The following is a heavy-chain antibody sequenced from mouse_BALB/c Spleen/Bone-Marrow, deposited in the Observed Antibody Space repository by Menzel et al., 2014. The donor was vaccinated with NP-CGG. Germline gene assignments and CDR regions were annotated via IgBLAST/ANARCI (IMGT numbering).Heavy chain of an antibody. J-gene: IGHJ3*01. CDR3: TTSRGYNWFAY. Sequence: LVESGAELVKPGASVKLSCKASGYSFTSYYMYWVKQRPGQGLEWIGEINPSNGGADFNEKFKIKTTLTVDKPSSTAYMQLSSLTSEDSAVYYCTTSRGYNWFAYWGQGTLVTVSA. D-gene: IGHD2-2*01. V-gene: IGHV1S81*02. CDR2: INPSNGGA. CDR1: GYSFTSYY.